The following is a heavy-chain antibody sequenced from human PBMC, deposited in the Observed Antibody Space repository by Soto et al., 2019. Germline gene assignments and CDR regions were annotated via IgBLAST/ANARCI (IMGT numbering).Heavy chain of an antibody. Sequence: SVKVSCKASGFTFTRSAVQWVRQARGQRLEWIGWIVVGSGNTNYAQKFQERVTITRDMSTSTAYMELSSLRSEDTAVYYCAAEERRTIVGVVMNYFDYWGQGTLVTVAS. J-gene: IGHJ4*02. CDR1: GFTFTRSA. D-gene: IGHD3-3*01. CDR2: IVVGSGNT. CDR3: AAEERRTIVGVVMNYFDY. V-gene: IGHV1-58*01.